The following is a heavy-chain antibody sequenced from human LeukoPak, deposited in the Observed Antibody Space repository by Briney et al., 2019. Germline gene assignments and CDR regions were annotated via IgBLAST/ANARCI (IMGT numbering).Heavy chain of an antibody. J-gene: IGHJ4*02. Sequence: GGSLRLSCAASEFTFSSYSMNWVRQAPRTGLEWVSVLSAVGSTYYADSVKGRFTISRDNSKNTVYLQMNSLTADDTAIYYCARSTDITGTTFVDYWGQGTLVTVSS. CDR1: EFTFSSYS. CDR3: ARSTDITGTTFVDY. CDR2: LSAVGST. D-gene: IGHD1-20*01. V-gene: IGHV3-66*01.